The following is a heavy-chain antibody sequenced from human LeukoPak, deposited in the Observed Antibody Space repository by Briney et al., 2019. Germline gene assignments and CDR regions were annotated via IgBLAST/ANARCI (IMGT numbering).Heavy chain of an antibody. D-gene: IGHD2-2*01. CDR2: INPNSGGT. Sequence: ASVNVSCKPSGYTFTGYYMHWVRQAPGPGLEGMGWINPNSGGTNYAQKFQRRVTMPSDTPISTAYMELSRLRSDDTAVYYCAIVLIPCSTSCYRPWYYYYYMDVWGKGTTVTVSS. CDR1: GYTFTGYY. J-gene: IGHJ6*03. CDR3: AIVLIPCSTSCYRPWYYYYYMDV. V-gene: IGHV1-2*02.